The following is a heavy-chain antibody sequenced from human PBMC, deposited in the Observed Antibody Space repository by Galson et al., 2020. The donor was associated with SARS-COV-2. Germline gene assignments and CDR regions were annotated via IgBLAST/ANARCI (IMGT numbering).Heavy chain of an antibody. CDR2: IYWDDDK. CDR1: GFSLSTSGVG. V-gene: IGHV2-5*02. Sequence: KMSGPTLVKPTQTLTLTCTFSGFSLSTSGVGVGWIRQPPGKALEWLALIYWDDDKRYSPSLKSRLTIAKDTSKNQVVLTMTNMDPVDTATYYCARHRVGVVIDYWGQGTLVTVSS. CDR3: ARHRVGVVIDY. D-gene: IGHD3-3*01. J-gene: IGHJ4*02.